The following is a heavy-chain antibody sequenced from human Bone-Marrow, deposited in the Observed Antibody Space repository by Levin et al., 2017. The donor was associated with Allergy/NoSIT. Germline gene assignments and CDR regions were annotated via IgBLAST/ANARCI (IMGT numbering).Heavy chain of an antibody. CDR3: VRGIIGDVRVAHKEAFDV. Sequence: GGSLRLSCIVSGFTFSDYSIYWVRQAPGKGLEWISSISSDSSDLYYADSVKGRFTISRDNAKNSLNLQVSSLRAEDTAVYHCVRGIIGDVRVAHKEAFDVWGKGTMVTVSS. V-gene: IGHV3-21*01. CDR1: GFTFSDYS. J-gene: IGHJ3*01. D-gene: IGHD2/OR15-2a*01. CDR2: ISSDSSDL.